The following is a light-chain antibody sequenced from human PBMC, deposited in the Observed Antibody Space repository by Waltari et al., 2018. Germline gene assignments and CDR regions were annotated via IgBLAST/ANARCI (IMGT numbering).Light chain of an antibody. V-gene: IGKV1-39*01. CDR1: QSIRNC. CDR2: AAS. Sequence: DILMTQSPSSLSASVGDRVTITCRASQSIRNCLNWYQQKPGKAPNLLIYAASSLETGVPSRFSGSGSGTDFTLTISSLQPDDFGTYYCQQSYNTPPVTFGPGTKVDIK. CDR3: QQSYNTPPVT. J-gene: IGKJ1*01.